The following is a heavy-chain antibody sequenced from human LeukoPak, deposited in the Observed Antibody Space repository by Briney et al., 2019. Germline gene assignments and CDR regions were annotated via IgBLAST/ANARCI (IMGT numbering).Heavy chain of an antibody. Sequence: SETLSLTCTVSGGSISSSSYYWGWIRQPPGKGLEWIGSIYYSGSTNYNPSLKSRVTISVDTSKNQFSLRLESVTAADTAVYFCVRGVSNDWYFDLWGSGTLVSISS. CDR2: IYYSGST. D-gene: IGHD3-3*01. V-gene: IGHV4-39*07. CDR3: VRGVSNDWYFDL. J-gene: IGHJ2*01. CDR1: GGSISSSSYY.